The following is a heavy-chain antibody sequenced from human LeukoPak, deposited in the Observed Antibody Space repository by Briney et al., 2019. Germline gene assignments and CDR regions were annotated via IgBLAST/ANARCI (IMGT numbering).Heavy chain of an antibody. CDR1: GGSISSYY. CDR2: IYYSGST. J-gene: IGHJ5*02. D-gene: IGHD2-15*01. Sequence: SETLSLTCTVSGGSISSYYWSWIRQPPGKGLEWIGYIYYSGSTNYNPSLKSRVTISVDTSKNQFSLKPSSVTAADTAVYYCARWRAFCSGGSCYSRWFDPWGQGTLVTVSS. V-gene: IGHV4-59*08. CDR3: ARWRAFCSGGSCYSRWFDP.